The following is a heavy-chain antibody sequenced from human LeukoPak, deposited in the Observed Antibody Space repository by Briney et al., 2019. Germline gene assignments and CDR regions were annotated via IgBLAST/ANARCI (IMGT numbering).Heavy chain of an antibody. CDR1: GYTFTGYY. V-gene: IGHV1-2*06. Sequence: ASVKVSCKASGYTFTGYYMHWVRQAPGQGLEWMGRINPNSGGTNYAQKFQGRVTMTRDTSISTAYMELSRLRSDDTAVYYCARRKGLPPDYYGMDVWGQGTTVTVSS. D-gene: IGHD2-15*01. CDR3: ARRKGLPPDYYGMDV. J-gene: IGHJ6*02. CDR2: INPNSGGT.